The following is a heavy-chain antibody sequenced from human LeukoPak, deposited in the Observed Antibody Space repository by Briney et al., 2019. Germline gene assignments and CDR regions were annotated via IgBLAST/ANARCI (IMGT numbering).Heavy chain of an antibody. CDR2: TRNKANSYTT. Sequence: GGSLRLSCAASGFTFSSYWMSWVRQAPGKGLEWVGRTRNKANSYTTEYAASVKGRFTISRDDSKNSLYLQMNSLKTEDTAVYYCAREFITMVRGVPRRYFDYWGQGTLVTVSS. CDR3: AREFITMVRGVPRRYFDY. D-gene: IGHD3-10*01. J-gene: IGHJ4*02. CDR1: GFTFSSYW. V-gene: IGHV3-72*01.